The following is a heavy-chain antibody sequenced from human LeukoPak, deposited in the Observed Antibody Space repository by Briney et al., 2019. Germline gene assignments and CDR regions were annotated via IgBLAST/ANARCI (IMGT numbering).Heavy chain of an antibody. CDR1: GFTFSSYA. CDR2: ISGSDDTT. Sequence: GGSLRLSCAASGFTFSSYAMSWVRQAPGKGLEWVSSISGSDDTTYYADSVKGRFTISRDNSKNTVYLQMNSLRVDDTAVYYCAKDPNGDYVGAFDSWGQGTMVTVSS. J-gene: IGHJ3*02. D-gene: IGHD4-17*01. V-gene: IGHV3-23*01. CDR3: AKDPNGDYVGAFDS.